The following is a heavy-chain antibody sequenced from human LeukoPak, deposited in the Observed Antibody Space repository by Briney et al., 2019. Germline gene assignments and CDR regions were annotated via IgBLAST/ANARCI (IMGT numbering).Heavy chain of an antibody. V-gene: IGHV4-59*01. Sequence: GSLRLSCSASGFTFSSYAMHWVRQAPGKGLEWIACISYSGSTKYNPSLKSRVTISVDTSKNQLSLKLSSVTAADTAVYYCAREPGFDSSGYLNWFDPWGQGTLVTVSS. CDR1: GFTFSSYA. CDR2: ISYSGST. D-gene: IGHD3-22*01. J-gene: IGHJ5*02. CDR3: AREPGFDSSGYLNWFDP.